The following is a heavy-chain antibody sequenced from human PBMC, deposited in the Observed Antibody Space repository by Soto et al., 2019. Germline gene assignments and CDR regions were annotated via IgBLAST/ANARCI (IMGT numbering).Heavy chain of an antibody. V-gene: IGHV4-39*01. Sequence: SETLSLTCTVSGGSISSSSYYWGWIRKPPGKGLEWIGSIYYSGSTYYNPSLKSRVTISVDTSKNQFSLKLSSVTAADTAVYYCACRIAARGYYYYYMDVWGKGTTVTVSS. D-gene: IGHD6-6*01. CDR3: ACRIAARGYYYYYMDV. CDR2: IYYSGST. CDR1: GGSISSSSYY. J-gene: IGHJ6*03.